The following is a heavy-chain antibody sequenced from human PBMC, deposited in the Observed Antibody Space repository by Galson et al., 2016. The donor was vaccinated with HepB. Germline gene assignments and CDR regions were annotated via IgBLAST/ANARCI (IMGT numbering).Heavy chain of an antibody. Sequence: SLRLSCAASGFIFSDFWMTWVRQAPGKGLEWVANMKEDGGEEDYVDSVRGRFTIFRDNAKKSLYLQMNSLRVEDTALYYCAKLRFRASWSGFLNDAVDMWGQGTMVTVSS. CDR3: AKLRFRASWSGFLNDAVDM. V-gene: IGHV3-7*01. CDR1: GFIFSDFW. D-gene: IGHD3-3*01. J-gene: IGHJ3*02. CDR2: MKEDGGEE.